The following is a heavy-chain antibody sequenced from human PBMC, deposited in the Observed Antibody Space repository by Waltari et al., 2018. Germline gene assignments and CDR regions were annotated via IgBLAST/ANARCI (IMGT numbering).Heavy chain of an antibody. D-gene: IGHD2-21*02. Sequence: QVQLQQWGAGLLKPSETLSLTCTVPGGSFSPHYWTWIRQSPGKGLEWIGEVTRGGSTNYNPSVKSRVTISLDTSKNQFSLKMNSLTAADTAVYYCARGGDCGGDCVLGHWGQGTLVTVSS. CDR2: VTRGGST. CDR1: GGSFSPHY. J-gene: IGHJ4*02. CDR3: ARGGDCGGDCVLGH. V-gene: IGHV4-34*01.